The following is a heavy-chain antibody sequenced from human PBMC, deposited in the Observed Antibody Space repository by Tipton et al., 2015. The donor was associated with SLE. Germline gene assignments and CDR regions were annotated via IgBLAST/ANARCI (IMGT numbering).Heavy chain of an antibody. D-gene: IGHD6-13*01. Sequence: QSGAEVKKPGASVKVSCKASGYTFSDYSMHWVRQAPGQGLEWMGWINVGKGNTRYSQEFQGRVTITRDTSASTAYMELSRLRSEDMAVYYCARDGGGSSSWADYWGEGTLVTVSS. V-gene: IGHV1-3*03. CDR1: GYTFSDYS. CDR3: ARDGGGSSSWADY. J-gene: IGHJ4*02. CDR2: INVGKGNT.